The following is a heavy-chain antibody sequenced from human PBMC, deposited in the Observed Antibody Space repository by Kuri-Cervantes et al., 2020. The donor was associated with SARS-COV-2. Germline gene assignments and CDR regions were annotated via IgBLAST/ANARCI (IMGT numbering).Heavy chain of an antibody. CDR3: ARARGPDAFDI. CDR1: GFTFSSYA. J-gene: IGHJ3*02. CDR2: IYSGGST. Sequence: GESLKISCAASGFTFSSYAMHWVRQAPGKGLEWVSVIYSGGSTYYADSVKGRFTISRDNSKNTLYLQMNSLRAEDTAVYYCARARGPDAFDIWGQGTMVTVSS. V-gene: IGHV3-53*01.